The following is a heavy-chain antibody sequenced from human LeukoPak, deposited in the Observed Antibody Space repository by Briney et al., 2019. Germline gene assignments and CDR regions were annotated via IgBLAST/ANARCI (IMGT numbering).Heavy chain of an antibody. V-gene: IGHV3-23*01. D-gene: IGHD1-26*01. J-gene: IGHJ4*02. CDR2: ISGSGGST. Sequence: GGSLRLSCAASGFTFINYWMSWVRQAPGKGLEWVSAISGSGGSTYYADSVKGRFSISRDNSKNTLFLQMNSLRVEDTAVYYCAREVGTFDYWGQGALVTVSS. CDR3: AREVGTFDY. CDR1: GFTFINYW.